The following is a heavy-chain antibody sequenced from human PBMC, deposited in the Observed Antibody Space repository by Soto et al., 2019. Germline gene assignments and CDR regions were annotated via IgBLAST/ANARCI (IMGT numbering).Heavy chain of an antibody. V-gene: IGHV3-15*01. CDR1: GVTFSNAW. CDR2: IKSKTDGGTT. CDR3: STGYYDILTGYFNSP. J-gene: IGHJ3*01. Sequence: VSLRLSCAASGVTFSNAWMSWVRQAPWKGLEWVGRIKSKTDGGTTDYPAPVKGRFTISRDDSENMLYLQMNSLKTEDTAVYYCSTGYYDILTGYFNSPWGQGTMVTVSS. D-gene: IGHD3-9*01.